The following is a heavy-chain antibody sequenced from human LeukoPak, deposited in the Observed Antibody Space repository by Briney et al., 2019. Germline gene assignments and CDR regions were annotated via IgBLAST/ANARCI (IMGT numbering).Heavy chain of an antibody. CDR3: AKSFSGSYGSTDY. Sequence: GGSLRLSCAASGFTFSSYAMNWVRQAPGKELEWVSAISGSGVSTYYADSVKGRFTISRDNSKNTLYLQMNSLRAEDTALYYCAKSFSGSYGSTDYWGQGTLVTVSS. D-gene: IGHD1-26*01. V-gene: IGHV3-23*01. J-gene: IGHJ4*02. CDR2: ISGSGVST. CDR1: GFTFSSYA.